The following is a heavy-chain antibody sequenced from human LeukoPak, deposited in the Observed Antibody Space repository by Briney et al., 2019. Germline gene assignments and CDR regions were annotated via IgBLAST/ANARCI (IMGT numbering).Heavy chain of an antibody. CDR1: GFTFSDYF. CDR2: ISGSGSNK. D-gene: IGHD6-19*01. CDR3: ATSQSSVAGIVGD. Sequence: PGGSLRLSCAVSGFTFSDYFMTWIRQAPGKGLEWVSYISGSGSNKYYADSVRGRFTISRDNAKNSLCLQMNSLRVEDTAVYYCATSQSSVAGIVGDWGQGTLVTVSS. J-gene: IGHJ4*02. V-gene: IGHV3-11*04.